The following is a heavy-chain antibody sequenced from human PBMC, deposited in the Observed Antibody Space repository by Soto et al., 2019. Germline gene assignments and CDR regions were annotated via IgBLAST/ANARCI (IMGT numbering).Heavy chain of an antibody. J-gene: IGHJ6*02. CDR1: GYTFTSYY. V-gene: IGHV1-46*01. D-gene: IGHD3-3*01. CDR3: ARGGARSGYFLCGDEPRYGMYF. Sequence: ASVKVSCKASGYTFTSYYMHWVRQAPGQGLEWMGIINPSGGSTSYAQKFQGRVTMTRDTSTSTVYMELSSLRSEDTAVYYCARGGARSGYFLCGDEPRYGMYFCGQGTTVTGSS. CDR2: INPSGGST.